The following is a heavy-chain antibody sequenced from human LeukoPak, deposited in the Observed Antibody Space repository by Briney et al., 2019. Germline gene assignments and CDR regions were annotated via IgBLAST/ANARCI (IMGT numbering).Heavy chain of an antibody. CDR2: IRSKTYGGAI. CDR1: GFIFGDYA. J-gene: IGHJ6*03. Sequence: GRSLRLSCTTSGFIFGDYAMNWFRQAPGKGLEWVGFIRSKTYGGAIEYAASVKGRFTISRDDSKSIAYLQMNSLKTEDTAMYYCARDQLGGDPDDYYYYYMDVWGKGTTVIVSS. D-gene: IGHD4-17*01. CDR3: ARDQLGGDPDDYYYYYMDV. V-gene: IGHV3-49*03.